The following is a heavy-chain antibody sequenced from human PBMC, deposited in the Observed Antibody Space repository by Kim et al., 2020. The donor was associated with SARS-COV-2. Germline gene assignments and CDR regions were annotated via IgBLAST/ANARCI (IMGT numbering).Heavy chain of an antibody. CDR2: ST. D-gene: IGHD1-26*01. CDR3: AREISGSYDY. V-gene: IGHV4-30-2*05. Sequence: STYYNPSLKSRVTISVDTSKIQFSLKLNSVTAADTAVYYCAREISGSYDYWGQGTLVTVSS. J-gene: IGHJ4*02.